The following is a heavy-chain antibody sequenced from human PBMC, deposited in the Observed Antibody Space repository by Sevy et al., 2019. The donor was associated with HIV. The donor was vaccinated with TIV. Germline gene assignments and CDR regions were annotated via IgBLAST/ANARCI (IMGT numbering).Heavy chain of an antibody. Sequence: GGSLRLSCAASGFTFSNVWTSWVRQASRKGLEWVGRIESKSEGGTTDYAAPVKGRFSISRDESSDTVYLQMNSLKTVDTAVYYCTTMMRLFGDPNFWYFDLWGRGTLVTVSS. CDR2: IESKSEGGTT. CDR3: TTMMRLFGDPNFWYFDL. D-gene: IGHD2-21*01. V-gene: IGHV3-15*04. CDR1: GFTFSNVW. J-gene: IGHJ2*01.